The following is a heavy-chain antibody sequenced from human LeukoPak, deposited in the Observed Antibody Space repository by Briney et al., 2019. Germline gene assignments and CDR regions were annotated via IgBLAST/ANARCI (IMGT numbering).Heavy chain of an antibody. CDR3: ARGLDYYGSGSYYWFDP. CDR2: IYTSGST. J-gene: IGHJ5*02. D-gene: IGHD3-10*01. Sequence: SETLSLTCTVSGGSISSYYWSWIRQPAGKGLEWIGRIYTSGSTNYNPSLKSRVTMSVDTSKNQFSLKLSSVTAADTAVYYCARGLDYYGSGSYYWFDPWGQGTLVTVSS. V-gene: IGHV4-4*07. CDR1: GGSISSYY.